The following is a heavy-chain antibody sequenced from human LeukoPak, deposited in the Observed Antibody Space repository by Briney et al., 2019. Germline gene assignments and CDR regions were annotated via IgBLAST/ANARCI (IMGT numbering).Heavy chain of an antibody. D-gene: IGHD6-13*01. CDR2: IYSSGST. CDR1: GGSVSSHH. CDR3: ARGPNDSWYGSDY. V-gene: IGHV4-59*02. Sequence: SETLSLTCTVSGGSVSSHHWSWIRQPPGKGLEWIGCIYSSGSTVYNPSLKSRVSISVDTSKNQFSLKVTSVTAADTAVYYCARGPNDSWYGSDYWGQGTLVTVSS. J-gene: IGHJ4*02.